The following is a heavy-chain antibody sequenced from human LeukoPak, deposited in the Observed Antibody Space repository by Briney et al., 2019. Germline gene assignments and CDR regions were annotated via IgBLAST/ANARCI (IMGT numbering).Heavy chain of an antibody. CDR1: GFTFSDYY. Sequence: KSGGSPRLSCAASGFTFSDYYMTWIRQAPGKGLEWVSYISNSGGTIYYTDSVKGRFTISRDNAKNSLYLQMNSLRAEDTAVYYCARRYSNSFDYWGQGTLVTVSS. D-gene: IGHD4-11*01. CDR3: ARRYSNSFDY. J-gene: IGHJ4*02. CDR2: ISNSGGTI. V-gene: IGHV3-11*01.